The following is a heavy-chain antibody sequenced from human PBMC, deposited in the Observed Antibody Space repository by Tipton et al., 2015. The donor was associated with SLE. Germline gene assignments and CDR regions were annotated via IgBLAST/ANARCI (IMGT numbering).Heavy chain of an antibody. CDR2: VHDSGDSGSS. Sequence: TLSLTCTVSGVSISTYYWSWIRQPPGKGLEWIGYVHDSGDSGSSNFNPSLKSRVTISVDTSKNQFSLKLSSVTAADTAVYYCAREPLEVREWFDLWGRGTLVTVSS. D-gene: IGHD3-3*01. V-gene: IGHV4-59*12. CDR3: AREPLEVREWFDL. J-gene: IGHJ2*01. CDR1: GVSISTYY.